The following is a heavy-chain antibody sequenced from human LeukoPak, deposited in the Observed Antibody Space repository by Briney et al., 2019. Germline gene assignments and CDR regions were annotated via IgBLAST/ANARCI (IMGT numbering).Heavy chain of an antibody. D-gene: IGHD1-26*01. V-gene: IGHV3-30*03. Sequence: GGSLRLSCAASGLTFSSYGMHWVRQAPGKGLEWVAVISYDGSNKYYADSVKGRFTISRDNSKNTLYLQLNSLRAEDTAVYYCARDRGGSYYFDYWGQGTLVTVSS. CDR2: ISYDGSNK. CDR3: ARDRGGSYYFDY. J-gene: IGHJ4*02. CDR1: GLTFSSYG.